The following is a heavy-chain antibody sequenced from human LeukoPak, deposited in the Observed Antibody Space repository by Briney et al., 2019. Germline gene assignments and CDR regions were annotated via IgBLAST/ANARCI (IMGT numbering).Heavy chain of an antibody. CDR3: AREAVAGSVEGYFDL. J-gene: IGHJ2*01. V-gene: IGHV4-34*01. Sequence: SETLSLTCAVYGGSFSGYYWSWIRQPPGKGLEWIGEINHSGSTNYNPSLKSRVTISVDTSKNQFSLKLSSVTAADTAVYYCAREAVAGSVEGYFDLWGRGTLVTVSS. CDR2: INHSGST. D-gene: IGHD6-19*01. CDR1: GGSFSGYY.